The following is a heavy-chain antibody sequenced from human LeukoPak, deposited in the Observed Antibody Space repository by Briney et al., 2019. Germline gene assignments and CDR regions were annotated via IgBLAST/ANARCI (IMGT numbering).Heavy chain of an antibody. CDR3: ARDSSGWYKFDY. CDR1: GFTFSSYG. V-gene: IGHV3-30*02. J-gene: IGHJ4*02. CDR2: IRYDGSNK. D-gene: IGHD6-19*01. Sequence: GGSLRLSCAASGFTFSSYGIHWVRQAPGKGLEWVAFIRYDGSNKYYADSVKGRFTISRDNAKNSLYLQMNSLRAEDTAVYYCARDSSGWYKFDYWGQGTLVTVSS.